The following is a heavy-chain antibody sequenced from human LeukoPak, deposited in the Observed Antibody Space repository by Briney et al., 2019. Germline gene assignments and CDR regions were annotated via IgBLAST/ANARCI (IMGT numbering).Heavy chain of an antibody. CDR3: AKGAAHMVEVTATASGLFDY. Sequence: TGGSLRLSCAASGFTFSSYAMSWVRQAPGKGLKWVSAISDSGGTTYHADSVKGRFTISRDNSKNTVYLQMNSLRAEDTAVYYCAKGAAHMVEVTATASGLFDYWGQGTLVTVSS. J-gene: IGHJ4*02. CDR1: GFTFSSYA. CDR2: ISDSGGTT. D-gene: IGHD2-21*02. V-gene: IGHV3-23*01.